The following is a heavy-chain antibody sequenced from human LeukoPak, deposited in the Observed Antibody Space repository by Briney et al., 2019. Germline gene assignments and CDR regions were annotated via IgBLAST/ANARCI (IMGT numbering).Heavy chain of an antibody. V-gene: IGHV1-69*05. J-gene: IGHJ6*02. D-gene: IGHD2-2*01. CDR1: GSTLSRDS. Sequence: TVSYHPSGSTLSRDSMSLVRQAPAQGLEWMGGIIPIFGTANYAQKFQVRVTITTDESTSTAYMELSSLRSEDTAVYYCARWGGSTTGYQLLTNYYYYGMDVWGQGTTVTVSS. CDR2: IIPIFGTA. CDR3: ARWGGSTTGYQLLTNYYYYGMDV.